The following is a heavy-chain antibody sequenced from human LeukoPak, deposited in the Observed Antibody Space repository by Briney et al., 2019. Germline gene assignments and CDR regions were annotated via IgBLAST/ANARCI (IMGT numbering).Heavy chain of an antibody. CDR1: GSTFSSYA. CDR3: VKENTAMVFVY. J-gene: IGHJ4*02. CDR2: ISSNGGST. D-gene: IGHD5-18*01. Sequence: GGSLRLSCSASGSTFSSYAMHWVRQAPGKGLEYVSAISSNGGSTYYADSVKGRFTISRDNSKNTLYLQMSSLRAEDTAVYYCVKENTAMVFVYWGQGTLVTVSS. V-gene: IGHV3-64D*06.